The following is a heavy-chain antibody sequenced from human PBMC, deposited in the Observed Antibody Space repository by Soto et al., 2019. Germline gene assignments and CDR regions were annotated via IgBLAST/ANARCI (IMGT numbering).Heavy chain of an antibody. V-gene: IGHV3-48*03. D-gene: IGHD3-3*01. J-gene: IGHJ5*02. CDR1: GFTFSSYE. CDR3: VVLAVLA. CDR2: ISSSGSTI. Sequence: PVGSLRLSGAASGFTFSSYEMNWVRQAPGKGLEWVSYISSSGSTIYYADSMKGRFTISRDNAKNSLYLQMNSLRAEDTAVYYCVVLAVLAWGQGTLVTVSS.